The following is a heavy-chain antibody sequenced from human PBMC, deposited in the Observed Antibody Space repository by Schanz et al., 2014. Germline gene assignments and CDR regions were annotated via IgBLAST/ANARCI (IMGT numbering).Heavy chain of an antibody. CDR3: ARLNYDSSAYPYYYGMDV. CDR2: IHYSGST. V-gene: IGHV4-59*08. D-gene: IGHD3-22*01. J-gene: IGHJ6*02. Sequence: QVQLQESGPGLVKPSETLSLRCTVSGGSISGFYWNWIRQPPGKGLEWIGYIHYSGSTNYSPSLDMRVTMPQHRPKTKFSRGRGSVTAADTAVYYCARLNYDSSAYPYYYGMDVWGRGTAVTVSS. CDR1: GGSISGFY.